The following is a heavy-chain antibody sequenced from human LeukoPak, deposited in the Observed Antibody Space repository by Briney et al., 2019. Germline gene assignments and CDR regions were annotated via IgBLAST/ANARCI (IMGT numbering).Heavy chain of an antibody. CDR1: GFTFSSYG. V-gene: IGHV3-30*02. CDR3: AGGYSYGLGDIDAFDI. Sequence: GGSLRLSCAASGFTFSSYGMHWVRQAPGRGLEWVAFMRYDGSNKYYADSVNGRFTISRDNAKNSLYLQMNSLISEDTSAYYCAGGYSYGLGDIDAFDIWGQGTMVTVSS. D-gene: IGHD5-18*01. J-gene: IGHJ3*02. CDR2: MRYDGSNK.